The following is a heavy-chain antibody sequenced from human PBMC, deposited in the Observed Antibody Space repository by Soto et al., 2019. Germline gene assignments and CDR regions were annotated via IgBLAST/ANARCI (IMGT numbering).Heavy chain of an antibody. V-gene: IGHV4-59*01. Sequence: XETLCLTCNISVGSISSNNWSWIRQPPGKGLEWIGYIYYSGSTNYNPSLKSRVTISVDTSKNQFSLKLSSVTAADTAVYYCARDRLGYCSGGSCYQTGWFDTWGQGALVTV. CDR3: ARDRLGYCSGGSCYQTGWFDT. J-gene: IGHJ5*02. D-gene: IGHD2-15*01. CDR2: IYYSGST. CDR1: VGSISSNN.